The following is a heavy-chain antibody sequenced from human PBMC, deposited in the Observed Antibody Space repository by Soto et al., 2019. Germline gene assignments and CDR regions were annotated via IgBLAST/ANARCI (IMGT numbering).Heavy chain of an antibody. V-gene: IGHV3-30*18. CDR2: ISDDGSNK. CDR1: GFTFSSYG. CDR3: ANDQYHWNGGWYFDL. J-gene: IGHJ2*01. D-gene: IGHD1-20*01. Sequence: QVQLVESGGGVVQPGRSLRLCCAASGFTFSSYGMHWVRQAPGKGLEWVAVISDDGSNKYYADSVKGRFTISRDNSKNTLYLQMNSLRAEDTAVYYCANDQYHWNGGWYFDLWGRGTLVTVSS.